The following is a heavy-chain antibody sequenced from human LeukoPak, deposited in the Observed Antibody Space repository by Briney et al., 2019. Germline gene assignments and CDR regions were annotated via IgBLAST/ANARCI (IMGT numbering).Heavy chain of an antibody. V-gene: IGHV1-69*06. CDR1: GGTFSSYA. J-gene: IGHJ5*02. CDR2: IIPIFGTA. Sequence: GASVKVSCKASGGTFSSYAISWVRQAPGQGLEWMGGIIPIFGTANYAQKFQGRVTITADKSTSTAYMELSSLRSEDTAVYYRARGREGGYSSSEDWFDPWGQGTLVTVSS. D-gene: IGHD6-13*01. CDR3: ARGREGGYSSSEDWFDP.